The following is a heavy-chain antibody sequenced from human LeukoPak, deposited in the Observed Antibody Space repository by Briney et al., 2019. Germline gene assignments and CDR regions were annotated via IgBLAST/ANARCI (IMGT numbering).Heavy chain of an antibody. Sequence: SVKVSCKASGGTSSSYAISWVRQAPGQGLEWMGGIIPIFGTANYAQKFQGRVTITADESTSTAYMELSSLRSEDTAVYYCARAVGAVPAAISPFDYWGQGTLVTVSS. CDR3: ARAVGAVPAAISPFDY. V-gene: IGHV1-69*13. CDR2: IIPIFGTA. J-gene: IGHJ4*02. D-gene: IGHD2-2*02. CDR1: GGTSSSYA.